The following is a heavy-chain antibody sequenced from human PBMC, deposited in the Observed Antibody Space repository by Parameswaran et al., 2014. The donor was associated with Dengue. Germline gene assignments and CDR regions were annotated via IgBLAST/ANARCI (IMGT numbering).Heavy chain of an antibody. D-gene: IGHD7-27*01. J-gene: IGHJ5*02. V-gene: IGHV4-34*13. CDR2: IYHSGST. CDR3: ASHKLGIGEDWFDP. Sequence: RWIRQPPGKGLEWIGEIYHSGSTHYNPSLKSRVTISVDTSKNQFSLKLSSVTAADTAVYYCASHKLGIGEDWFDPWGQGTLVTVSS.